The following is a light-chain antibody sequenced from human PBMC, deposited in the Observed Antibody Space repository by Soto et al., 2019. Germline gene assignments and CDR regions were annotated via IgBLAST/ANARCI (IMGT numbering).Light chain of an antibody. J-gene: IGKJ1*01. CDR3: QQYQALSSWT. V-gene: IGKV1-5*01. Sequence: DIQMTQSPSTLSASVGDRVTITCRASQSISIWLAWYQQKPGTAPNLLIYDASTLESGVPSRFSGSGYGTEFTLTINHLHPDDFATYYCQQYQALSSWTFGQGTKVDIK. CDR1: QSISIW. CDR2: DAS.